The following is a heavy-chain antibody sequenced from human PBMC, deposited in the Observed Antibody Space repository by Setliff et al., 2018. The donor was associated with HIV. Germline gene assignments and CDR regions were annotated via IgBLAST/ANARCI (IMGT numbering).Heavy chain of an antibody. V-gene: IGHV1-24*01. CDR2: FDPEDGET. CDR1: GDTLTELS. Sequence: ASVKVSCKVSGDTLTELSIHWVRQAPGKGLGWMGGFDPEDGETVYAQKFQGRVTMTEDTSADTAYMELSSLISEDTAMYYCATSGFYDILTGPTPGVFDIWGQGTMVTVSS. CDR3: ATSGFYDILTGPTPGVFDI. J-gene: IGHJ3*02. D-gene: IGHD3-9*01.